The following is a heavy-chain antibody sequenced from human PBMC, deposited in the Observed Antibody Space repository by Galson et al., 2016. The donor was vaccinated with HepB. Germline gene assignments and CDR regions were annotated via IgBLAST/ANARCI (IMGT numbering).Heavy chain of an antibody. J-gene: IGHJ4*02. V-gene: IGHV3-33*01. Sequence: SLRLSCAASGFTFSSYNMHWVRQAPGKGLEWVAVIWYDGNNKYYADSVKGRFTISRDISKNTLYLQMDSLRAEDTAVYYCARGFFRIHCFDYWGQGTLVTVSS. CDR3: ARGFFRIHCFDY. CDR2: IWYDGNNK. D-gene: IGHD2/OR15-2a*01. CDR1: GFTFSSYN.